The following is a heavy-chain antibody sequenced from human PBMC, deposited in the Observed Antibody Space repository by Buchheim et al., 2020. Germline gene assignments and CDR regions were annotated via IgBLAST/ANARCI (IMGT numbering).Heavy chain of an antibody. J-gene: IGHJ5*02. V-gene: IGHV4-61*02. CDR2: IYNSGST. CDR1: GGSISSGSYS. CDR3: ARDVAIKGFDP. D-gene: IGHD2-21*01. Sequence: QVQLQESGPGLVKPSQTMSLTCTVSGGSISSGSYSWSWIRQPAGKGLEWIGRIYNSGSTNYNHSLKRRVTISVDTSKNQFSLKLSSVTAADTAVYYCARDVAIKGFDPWGQGTL.